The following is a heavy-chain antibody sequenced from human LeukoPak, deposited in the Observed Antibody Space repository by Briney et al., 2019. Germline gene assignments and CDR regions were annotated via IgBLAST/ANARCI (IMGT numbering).Heavy chain of an antibody. J-gene: IGHJ4*02. D-gene: IGHD4-17*01. V-gene: IGHV1-69*13. Sequence: SVKVSCKASGGTFSSYSISWVRQAPGQGLEWMGGIVPIFGTADYAQKFQGRVTITADESTSTAYMELSSLRSEDTAVYYCARGASHWRGDYGGYIDYWGQGTLVTVSS. CDR2: IVPIFGTA. CDR1: GGTFSSYS. CDR3: ARGASHWRGDYGGYIDY.